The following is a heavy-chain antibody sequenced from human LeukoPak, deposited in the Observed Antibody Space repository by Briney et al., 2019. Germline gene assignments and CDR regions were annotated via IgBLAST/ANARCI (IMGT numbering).Heavy chain of an antibody. V-gene: IGHV5-51*01. Sequence: GESLKISCKGSGYRVTSYWIGWVRQMPGKGLEWMGIIYPGDSDTRYSPSFQGQVTISADKSISTTYLQWSSLKASDTAMYYCATPYPREYCSSTTCYFNYWGQGTLVTVSS. CDR3: ATPYPREYCSSTTCYFNY. CDR1: GYRVTSYW. D-gene: IGHD2-2*01. J-gene: IGHJ4*02. CDR2: IYPGDSDT.